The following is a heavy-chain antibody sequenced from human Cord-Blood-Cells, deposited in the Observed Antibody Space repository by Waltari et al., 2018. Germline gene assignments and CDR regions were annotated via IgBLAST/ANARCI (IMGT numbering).Heavy chain of an antibody. CDR2: MNPNSGNT. J-gene: IGHJ3*02. V-gene: IGHV1-8*03. Sequence: QVQLVQSGAEVKKPGASVKVSCKASGYTFTSYDINWVSQETGQGLEWMGWMNPNSGNTGYAQKFQGRVTITRNTSISTAYMELSSLRSEDTAVYYCARAIRGSYFPDAFDIWGQGTMVTVSS. CDR1: GYTFTSYD. D-gene: IGHD1-26*01. CDR3: ARAIRGSYFPDAFDI.